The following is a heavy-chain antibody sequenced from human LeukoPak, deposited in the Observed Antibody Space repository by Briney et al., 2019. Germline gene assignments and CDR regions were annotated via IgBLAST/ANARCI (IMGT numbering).Heavy chain of an antibody. CDR3: ARGSPYCSGGSCRPYYYYYMDV. CDR2: IYYSGST. D-gene: IGHD2-15*01. Sequence: SETLSLTCTVSGGSITSSSYYWGWIRQPPGKGLEWIGSIYYSGSTNYNPSLKSRVTISVDTSKNQFSLKLSSVTAADTAVYYCARGSPYCSGGSCRPYYYYYMDVWGKGTTVTVSS. J-gene: IGHJ6*03. CDR1: GGSITSSSYY. V-gene: IGHV4-39*07.